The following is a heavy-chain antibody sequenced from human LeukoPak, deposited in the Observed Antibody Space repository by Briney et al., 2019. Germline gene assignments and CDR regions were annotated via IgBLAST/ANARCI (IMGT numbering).Heavy chain of an antibody. CDR3: ARAVLAVAGTRTPDFQH. CDR1: GFTFSSYA. Sequence: TGGSPRLSCAASGFTFSSYAVSWVRQAPGKGLEWVSAISGSGGSTYYADSVKGRFTISRDNSKNTLYLQMDSLRAEDTAVYYCARAVLAVAGTRTPDFQHWGQGTLVTVSS. V-gene: IGHV3-23*01. D-gene: IGHD6-19*01. J-gene: IGHJ1*01. CDR2: ISGSGGST.